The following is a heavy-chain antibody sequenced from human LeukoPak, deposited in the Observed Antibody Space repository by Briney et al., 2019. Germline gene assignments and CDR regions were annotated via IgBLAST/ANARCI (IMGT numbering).Heavy chain of an antibody. Sequence: SEILSLTCTVSGGSISSYYWSWIRQPPGKGLEWIGYIYYSGSTNYNPSLKSRVTISVDTSKNQFSLKLSSVTAADTAVYYCARQGGGFWYFDLWGRGALVTVSS. CDR2: IYYSGST. J-gene: IGHJ2*01. CDR3: ARQGGGFWYFDL. V-gene: IGHV4-59*08. CDR1: GGSISSYY. D-gene: IGHD6-25*01.